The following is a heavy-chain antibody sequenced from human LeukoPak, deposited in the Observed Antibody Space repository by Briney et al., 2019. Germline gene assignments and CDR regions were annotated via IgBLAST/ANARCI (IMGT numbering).Heavy chain of an antibody. J-gene: IGHJ4*02. CDR2: INHSGST. CDR1: GGSFSGYY. D-gene: IGHD6-19*01. V-gene: IGHV4-34*01. CDR3: ARGRWLVRRYFDY. Sequence: PSETLSLPCAVYGGSFSGYYWSWIRQPPGKGLEWIGEINHSGSTNYNPSFKSRVTISVDTSKNQFSLKLSSVTAADTAVYYCARGRWLVRRYFDYWGQGTLVTVSS.